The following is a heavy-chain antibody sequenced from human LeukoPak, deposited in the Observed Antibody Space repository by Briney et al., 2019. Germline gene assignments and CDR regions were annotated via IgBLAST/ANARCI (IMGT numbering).Heavy chain of an antibody. CDR1: GGSISSGSYY. D-gene: IGHD4-17*01. CDR2: IYTSGST. CDR3: ARDSGLRRPGSFDY. J-gene: IGHJ4*02. Sequence: SETLSLTCTVSGGSISSGSYYWSWIRQPAGKGLEWIGRIYTSGSTNYNPSLKSRVTISVDTSKNQFSLKLSSVTAADTAVYYCARDSGLRRPGSFDYWGQGTLVTVSS. V-gene: IGHV4-61*02.